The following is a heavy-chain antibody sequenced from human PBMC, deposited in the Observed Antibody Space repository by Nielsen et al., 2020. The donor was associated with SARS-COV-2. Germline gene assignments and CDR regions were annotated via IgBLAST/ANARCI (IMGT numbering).Heavy chain of an antibody. V-gene: IGHV3-23*01. CDR1: GFTFSNSA. CDR3: AKISGSQRHYFDF. D-gene: IGHD1-26*01. J-gene: IGHJ4*02. CDR2: ISGSGDRT. Sequence: GESLKISCTASGFTFSNSAMSWVRQTSGKGLEWVSSISGSGDRTYYADSLKGRFTISRDNSKNTLYLQLNSLRAEDTAVFYCAKISGSQRHYFDFWGQGALVTVSS.